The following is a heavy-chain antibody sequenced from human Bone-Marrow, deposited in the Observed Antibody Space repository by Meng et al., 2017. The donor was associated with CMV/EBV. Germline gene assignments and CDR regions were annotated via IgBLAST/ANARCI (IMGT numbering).Heavy chain of an antibody. J-gene: IGHJ3*02. CDR1: GFTFSHHR. Sequence: GGSLRLSCAASGFTFSHHRIHWVRQTPGKGLEWVAVIPYDGINKYYADSVKGRFTISSDNSKSTVFLQMNSLRAEDTAVYYCARAGDGSFVRGAFDIWGQGKMV. CDR2: IPYDGINK. CDR3: ARAGDGSFVRGAFDI. D-gene: IGHD5-24*01. V-gene: IGHV3-30-3*01.